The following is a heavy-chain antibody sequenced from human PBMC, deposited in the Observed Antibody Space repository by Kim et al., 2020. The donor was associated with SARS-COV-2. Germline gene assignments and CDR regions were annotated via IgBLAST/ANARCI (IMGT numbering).Heavy chain of an antibody. CDR3: ARDRLTTVTPFFDY. Sequence: VDSVKGRFTISRDNAKNSLYLQMNSLRAEDTAVYYCARDRLTTVTPFFDYWGQGTLVTVSS. V-gene: IGHV3-7*01. D-gene: IGHD4-17*01. J-gene: IGHJ4*02.